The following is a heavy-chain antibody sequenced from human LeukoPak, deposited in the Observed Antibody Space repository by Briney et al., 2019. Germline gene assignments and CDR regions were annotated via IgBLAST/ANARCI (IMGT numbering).Heavy chain of an antibody. D-gene: IGHD6-19*01. CDR3: ERDPSEYEWQRGWYRDF. Sequence: GGSLRLSCAASGFTFSSFAMSWVRQAPGKGLEWVSAISGSGGSTFYADSVKGRFTISRDNSKNTLFLQMNGLRAEDTAVYYCERDPSEYEWQRGWYRDFWGQGSQVTVSS. CDR1: GFTFSSFA. J-gene: IGHJ4*02. V-gene: IGHV3-23*01. CDR2: ISGSGGST.